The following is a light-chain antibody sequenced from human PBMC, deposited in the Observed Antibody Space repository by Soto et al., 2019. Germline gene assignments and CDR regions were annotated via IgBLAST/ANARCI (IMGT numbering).Light chain of an antibody. CDR2: DVS. CDR3: NSYTTSRSRV. J-gene: IGLJ3*02. Sequence: QSALTQPASVSGSPGQSITISCTGTSSDVGAYNYVSWYQQLPGKAPKLIIFDVSSRPSGVSNRFSGSKSGNTASLTISGLQSEDEADYYCNSYTTSRSRVFGGGTKVTVL. CDR1: SSDVGAYNY. V-gene: IGLV2-14*03.